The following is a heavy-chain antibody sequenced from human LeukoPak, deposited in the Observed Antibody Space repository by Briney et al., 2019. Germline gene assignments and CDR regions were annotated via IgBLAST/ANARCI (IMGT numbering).Heavy chain of an antibody. CDR3: ARGKKQWLYDPSVRGGKSYYFDY. CDR2: INPNSGGT. J-gene: IGHJ4*02. CDR1: GYTFTGYY. Sequence: ASVKVSCKASGYTFTGYYMHWVRQAPGQGLDWMGWINPNSGGTNYAQKFQGRVTMTRDTSISTAYMELSRLRSDDTAVYYCARGKKQWLYDPSVRGGKSYYFDYWGQGTLVTVSS. D-gene: IGHD6-19*01. V-gene: IGHV1-2*02.